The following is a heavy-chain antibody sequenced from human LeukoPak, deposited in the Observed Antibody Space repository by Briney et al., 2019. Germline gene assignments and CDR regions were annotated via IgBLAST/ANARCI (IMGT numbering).Heavy chain of an antibody. CDR1: GYTFTNYY. Sequence: ASVKVSCKASGYTFTNYYMHWVRQAPGQGLEWMGIINPSGGSTTYAQKFQDRVTMTRDTSTTTVYMELSSLRSEDTAVYYCARVSGGYVYFDYWGRGTLVTVSS. CDR2: INPSGGST. J-gene: IGHJ4*02. CDR3: ARVSGGYVYFDY. V-gene: IGHV1-46*01. D-gene: IGHD1-26*01.